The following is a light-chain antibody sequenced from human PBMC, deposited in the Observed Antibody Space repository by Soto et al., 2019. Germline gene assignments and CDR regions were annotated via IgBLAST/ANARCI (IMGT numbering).Light chain of an antibody. CDR3: MQGISFT. CDR1: QSLVYSDGNIY. V-gene: IGKV2-30*01. J-gene: IGKJ1*01. Sequence: VLTQSPLYLPVTLGQPASISCRSSQSLVYSDGNIYLNRFHQRPGQSPRRLIYKASNRDSGVPDRFSGSGSGTDFTLSISRVEADDAGVYYCMQGISFTFGQGTKLDIK. CDR2: KAS.